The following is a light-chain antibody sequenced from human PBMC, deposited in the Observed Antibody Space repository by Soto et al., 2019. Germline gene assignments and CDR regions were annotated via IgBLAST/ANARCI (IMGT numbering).Light chain of an antibody. CDR1: SSDVGTYNS. J-gene: IGLJ1*01. CDR3: SSYTSSSSYV. CDR2: DVS. Sequence: QSVLTQPASVSGSPGQSITISCTGTSSDVGTYNSVSWYQQYPCKDPKLMIHDVSNRPSGVSNRFSVSKSGNTASLTISGIQAEDEADYYCSSYTSSSSYVFGSGTKLTVL. V-gene: IGLV2-14*01.